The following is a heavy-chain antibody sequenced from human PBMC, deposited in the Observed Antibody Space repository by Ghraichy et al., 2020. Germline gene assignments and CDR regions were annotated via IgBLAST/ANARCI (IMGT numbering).Heavy chain of an antibody. V-gene: IGHV3-23*01. CDR1: GFTFSNYA. J-gene: IGHJ6*02. CDR3: ASAAAGSYYYGMDV. Sequence: GGSLRLSCAASGFTFSNYAMIWVRQAPGKGLAWVSTISGSGGTTYYADSVRGRFIVSRDNSKNMMYLQMNSLRAEDTALYYCASAAAGSYYYGMDVWGLGTTVSVSS. D-gene: IGHD6-13*01. CDR2: ISGSGGTT.